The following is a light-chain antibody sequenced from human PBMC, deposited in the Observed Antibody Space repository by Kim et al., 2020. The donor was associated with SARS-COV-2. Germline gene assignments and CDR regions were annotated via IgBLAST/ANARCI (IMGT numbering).Light chain of an antibody. V-gene: IGKV3-20*01. J-gene: IGKJ3*01. CDR1: QSISNSF. CDR3: QHYGNSPPFA. Sequence: PGERATLSCRTSQSISNSFLAWYQQKPGQAPRLLILGTSSRATGVPDRFSGSGSGTDFTLTISRLEPEDFAVYYCQHYGNSPPFAFGPGTKVDI. CDR2: GTS.